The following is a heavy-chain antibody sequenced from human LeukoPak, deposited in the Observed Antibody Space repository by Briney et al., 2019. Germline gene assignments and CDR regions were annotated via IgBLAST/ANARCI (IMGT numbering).Heavy chain of an antibody. Sequence: GESLKISCKVSGYSFTSYWIGWVRQMPGKGLEWMGIIYPGDSDTRYSPSFKGQVTISADKSISTAYLQWSSLKASDTATYYCAGIDPHYSSSWRDAFDLWGQGTMVTVSS. CDR3: AGIDPHYSSSWRDAFDL. V-gene: IGHV5-51*01. D-gene: IGHD6-13*01. CDR2: IYPGDSDT. J-gene: IGHJ3*01. CDR1: GYSFTSYW.